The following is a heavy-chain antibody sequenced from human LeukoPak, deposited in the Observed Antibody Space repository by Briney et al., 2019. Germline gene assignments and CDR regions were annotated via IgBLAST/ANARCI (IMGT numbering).Heavy chain of an antibody. Sequence: SSVKVSCKASGGTFSSYAISWVRQAPGQGLEWMGRIIPILGTANYAQKFQGRVTITADESTSTAYMELSSLRSEDTAVYYCARSADNYYYDSSGYYSLDYWGQGTLVTVSS. CDR2: IIPILGTA. CDR1: GGTFSSYA. J-gene: IGHJ4*02. CDR3: ARSADNYYYDSSGYYSLDY. D-gene: IGHD3-22*01. V-gene: IGHV1-69*11.